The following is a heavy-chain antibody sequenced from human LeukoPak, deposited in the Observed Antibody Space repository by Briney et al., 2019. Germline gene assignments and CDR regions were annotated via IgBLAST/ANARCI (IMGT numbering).Heavy chain of an antibody. CDR1: GFTFNNYA. D-gene: IGHD2-15*01. V-gene: IGHV3-23*01. CDR2: ISDSGDST. CDR3: AKDGSLTRFDY. J-gene: IGHJ4*02. Sequence: GGSLRLSCAASGFTFNNYALNWVRQAPGKGLERVSIISDSGDSTYYADSVKGRFTISRDNSKNTLYLQMNSLRAEDTAVYYCAKDGSLTRFDYWGQGILVTVSS.